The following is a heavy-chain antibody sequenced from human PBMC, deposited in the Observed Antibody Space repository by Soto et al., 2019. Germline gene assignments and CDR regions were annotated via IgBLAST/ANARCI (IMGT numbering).Heavy chain of an antibody. CDR2: VYSGGAT. CDR3: ARVPGRL. J-gene: IGHJ4*02. Sequence: QLVETGGGLIQPGTSLTLSCAASGFSVSRNYMTWVRQAPGKGLEWVSFVYSGGATFYADSVKGRFILSRDEPQNTMYLQMNNLRAEDTAVYYCARVPGRLWGRGTLVTVAS. V-gene: IGHV3-53*02. D-gene: IGHD3-10*01. CDR1: GFSVSRNY.